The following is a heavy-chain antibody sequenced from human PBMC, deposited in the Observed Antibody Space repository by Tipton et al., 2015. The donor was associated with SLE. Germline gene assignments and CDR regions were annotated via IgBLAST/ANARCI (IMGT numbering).Heavy chain of an antibody. Sequence: SLRLSCTASGFTFSNSWMSWVRQAPGKGLEWVAHIQQDGNDKYYVDSLKGRFTISRDNAKNSLYLQMNSLRAEDTAVYYCARTRYWGQGTLVTVSS. CDR2: IQQDGNDK. CDR3: ARTRY. D-gene: IGHD1-14*01. V-gene: IGHV3-7*01. J-gene: IGHJ4*02. CDR1: GFTFSNSW.